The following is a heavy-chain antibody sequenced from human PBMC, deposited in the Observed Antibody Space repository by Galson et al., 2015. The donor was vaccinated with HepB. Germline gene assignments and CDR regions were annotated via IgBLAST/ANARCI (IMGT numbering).Heavy chain of an antibody. J-gene: IGHJ4*02. Sequence: SLRLSCAASGFTFSSYAMHWVRQAPGKGLEWVAVISYDGSNKYYADSVKGRFTISRDNSKNTLYLQMNSLRAEDTAVYYCARGGGGRRRYYYDIPELNYFDYWGQGTLVTVSS. CDR2: ISYDGSNK. D-gene: IGHD3-22*01. V-gene: IGHV3-30-3*01. CDR1: GFTFSSYA. CDR3: ARGGGGRRRYYYDIPELNYFDY.